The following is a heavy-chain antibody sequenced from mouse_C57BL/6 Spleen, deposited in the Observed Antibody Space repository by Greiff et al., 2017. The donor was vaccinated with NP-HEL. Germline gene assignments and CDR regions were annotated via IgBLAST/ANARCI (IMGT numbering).Heavy chain of an antibody. CDR3: TNYYAGFDY. V-gene: IGHV1-5*01. J-gene: IGHJ2*01. Sequence: VQLQQSGTVLARPGASVKMSCKTSGYTFTSYWMHWVQQRPGQGLEWIGAIYPGNSDTSYNQKFKGKVKLTAVTSASTAYMELSSLTNEDSAVYYCTNYYAGFDYWGQGTTLTVSS. CDR1: GYTFTSYW. D-gene: IGHD1-1*01. CDR2: IYPGNSDT.